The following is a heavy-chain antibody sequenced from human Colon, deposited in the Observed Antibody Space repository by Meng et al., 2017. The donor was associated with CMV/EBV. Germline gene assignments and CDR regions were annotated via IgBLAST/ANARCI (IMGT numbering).Heavy chain of an antibody. V-gene: IGHV3-21*01. CDR2: ISSSSSYI. Sequence: GESLKISCAASGFTFSSYSMNWVRQAPGKGLEWVSSISSSSSYIYYADSVKGRFTISRDNAKNSVFLQMNSLRAEDTAVYYCAGAQDIVLMVYAYWGQGTLVTVSS. J-gene: IGHJ4*02. CDR1: GFTFSSYS. D-gene: IGHD2-8*01. CDR3: AGAQDIVLMVYAY.